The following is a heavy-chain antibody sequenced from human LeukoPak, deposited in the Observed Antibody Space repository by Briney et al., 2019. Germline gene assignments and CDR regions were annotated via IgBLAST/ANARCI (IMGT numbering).Heavy chain of an antibody. D-gene: IGHD3-22*01. V-gene: IGHV2-70*11. Sequence: SGPTLVNPTQTLTLTCTFSGFSLSTSGMSVSWIRQPPGKALEWLARIDWDDDKYYSTSLKTRLTISKDTSKNQVVLTMTNMDPVDTATYYCARIRYYDSSGSYYGMDVWGQGTTVTVSS. CDR2: IDWDDDK. J-gene: IGHJ6*02. CDR1: GFSLSTSGMS. CDR3: ARIRYYDSSGSYYGMDV.